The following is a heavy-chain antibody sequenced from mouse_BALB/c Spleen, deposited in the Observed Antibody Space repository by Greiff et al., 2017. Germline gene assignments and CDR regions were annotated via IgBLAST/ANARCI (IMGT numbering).Heavy chain of an antibody. Sequence: EVKVVESGAELVKPGASVKLSCTASGFTFNDTYMHWVKQRPEQGLEWIGRIDPADGNTKYEPKFQGKATITADTSSNTAYLQLSSLTSEDTAVYYCARDYGEGFDYWGQGTTLTVSS. CDR3: ARDYGEGFDY. J-gene: IGHJ2*01. CDR2: IDPADGNT. V-gene: IGHV14-3*02. D-gene: IGHD2-4*01. CDR1: GFTFNDTY.